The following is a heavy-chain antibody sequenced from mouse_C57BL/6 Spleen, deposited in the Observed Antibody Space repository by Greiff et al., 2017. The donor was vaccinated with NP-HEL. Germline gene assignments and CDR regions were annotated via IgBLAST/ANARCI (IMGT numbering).Heavy chain of an antibody. CDR2: IYPGDGDT. D-gene: IGHD2-4*01. J-gene: IGHJ2*01. CDR3: ARGDYDYDVGDYFDY. Sequence: VVESGPELVKPGASVKISCKASGYAFSSSWMNWVKQRPGKGLEWIGRIYPGDGDTNYNGKFKGKATLTADKSSSTAYMQLSSLTSEDSAVYFCARGDYDYDVGDYFDYWGQGTTLTVSS. V-gene: IGHV1-82*01. CDR1: GYAFSSSW.